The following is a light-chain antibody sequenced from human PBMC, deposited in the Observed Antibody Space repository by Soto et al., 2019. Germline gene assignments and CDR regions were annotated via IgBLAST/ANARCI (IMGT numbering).Light chain of an antibody. CDR3: QQYGSSPPYT. J-gene: IGKJ2*01. CDR2: GAS. V-gene: IGKV3-20*01. CDR1: QSVSSSY. Sequence: EIVLTQSPGTLSLSPGERATLSCRASQSVSSSYLAWYQQKPGQAPRLLIYGASSRATGIPDRFSGSGSGTDFILTISRLEHEDFAVYYCQQYGSSPPYTFGQGTKLEIK.